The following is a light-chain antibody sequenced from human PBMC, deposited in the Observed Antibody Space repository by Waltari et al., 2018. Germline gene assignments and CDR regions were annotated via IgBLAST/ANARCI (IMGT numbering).Light chain of an antibody. CDR1: QSISWW. CDR2: KAS. V-gene: IGKV1-5*03. J-gene: IGKJ1*01. CDR3: QDYNPYT. Sequence: DIQMTQSPSTLSASVGDRVTITCRASQSISWWLAWFQQKPGKAPKLLIYKASSLQSGVPSRFSGSGFGTEFTLTISSLQADDFATYYCQDYNPYTFGQGTKVEVK.